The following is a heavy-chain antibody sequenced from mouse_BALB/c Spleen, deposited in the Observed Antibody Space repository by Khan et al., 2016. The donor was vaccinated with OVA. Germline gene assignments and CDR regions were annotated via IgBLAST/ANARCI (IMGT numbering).Heavy chain of an antibody. V-gene: IGHV2-6*02. CDR2: IWGDGTT. CDR1: GFSLTNYG. D-gene: IGHD1-1*01. Sequence: VQLQESGPGLVAPSQSLSITCTVSGFSLTNYGVHWVRQPPGKGLEWLVVIWGDGTTTYNSPLKSRLTISKDNSKSQVFLKMNSLQTDDTAIYHGARNANYYGRENLDVWGAGTTVTVSS. J-gene: IGHJ1*01. CDR3: ARNANYYGRENLDV.